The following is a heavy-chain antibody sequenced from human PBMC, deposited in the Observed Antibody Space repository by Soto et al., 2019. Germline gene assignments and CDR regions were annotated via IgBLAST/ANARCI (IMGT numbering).Heavy chain of an antibody. CDR1: GDSINSDNYY. J-gene: IGHJ4*02. V-gene: IGHV4-39*01. D-gene: IGHD3-9*01. CDR2: IYYRGNT. CDR3: ARLEGLATISYYFDY. Sequence: QLQLQESGPGLVKPSETLSLTCSVSGDSINSDNYYWGWIRQPPGKGLEWIGSIYYRGNTYYNPSLKTRVTIPLEKPKSQFSLKLNSVTAADSAVYFCARLEGLATISYYFDYWGQGTLVTVSS.